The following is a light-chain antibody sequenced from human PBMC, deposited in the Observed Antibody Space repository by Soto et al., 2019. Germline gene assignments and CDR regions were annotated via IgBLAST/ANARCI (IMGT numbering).Light chain of an antibody. Sequence: DIVMTQSPATLSVSPGERATLSCRASESVSSNLAWYQQKPGQAPRLLIYAASTRAATVPDRFTGSGSGTDFALTISRLEPEDFGVYYCQQYGDSPLTSGPGTKVDIK. CDR1: ESVSSN. CDR2: AAS. V-gene: IGKV3D-15*02. CDR3: QQYGDSPLT. J-gene: IGKJ3*01.